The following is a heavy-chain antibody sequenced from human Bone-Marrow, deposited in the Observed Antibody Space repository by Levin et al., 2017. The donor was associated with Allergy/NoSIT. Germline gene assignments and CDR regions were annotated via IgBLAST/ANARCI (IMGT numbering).Heavy chain of an antibody. Sequence: GESLKISCATSGFTFSRYWMSWVRQAPGKGLEWVANIKEDGSEKYYVDSVKGRFTISRDNAKNSLSLQMNSLTVEDTAVYYCLRVTDFWGQGTLVTVSS. CDR1: GFTFSRYW. J-gene: IGHJ4*02. CDR3: LRVTDF. CDR2: IKEDGSEK. V-gene: IGHV3-7*01. D-gene: IGHD2-21*02.